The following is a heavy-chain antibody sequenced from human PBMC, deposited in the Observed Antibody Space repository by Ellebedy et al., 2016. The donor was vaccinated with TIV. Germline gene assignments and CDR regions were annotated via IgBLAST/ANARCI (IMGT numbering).Heavy chain of an antibody. CDR3: ARDRYGGWYNMDV. CDR2: IWNDGSKE. D-gene: IGHD4-23*01. Sequence: GESLKISCAASGFTFSTYGMHWLRPAPGKGLAWVAVIWNDGSKEYYADSVKGRFTISRDNSKNPLYLQMNSLRAEDTAVYSCARDRYGGWYNMDVWGQGTTVTVSS. J-gene: IGHJ6*03. CDR1: GFTFSTYG. V-gene: IGHV3-33*01.